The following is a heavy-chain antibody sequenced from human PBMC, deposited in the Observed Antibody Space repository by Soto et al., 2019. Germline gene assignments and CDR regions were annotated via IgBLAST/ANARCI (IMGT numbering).Heavy chain of an antibody. V-gene: IGHV3-66*01. Sequence: PGGSLRLSCAASGFTVSSNYMSWVRQAPGKGLEWVSVIYSGGSTYYADSVKGRFTISRDNSKNTLYLQMNSLRAEDTAVYYCARDTDVTPHFPWGQGTLVTVSS. J-gene: IGHJ5*02. CDR2: IYSGGST. CDR1: GFTVSSNY. D-gene: IGHD2-21*02. CDR3: ARDTDVTPHFP.